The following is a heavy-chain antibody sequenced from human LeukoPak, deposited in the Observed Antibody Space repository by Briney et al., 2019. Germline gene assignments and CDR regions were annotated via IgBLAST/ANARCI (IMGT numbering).Heavy chain of an antibody. J-gene: IGHJ4*02. CDR2: IRSDGSNK. V-gene: IGHV3-30*02. Sequence: PLGSLRLSCAASGVTFCSYGTRWVRQAPGKGLEWVTFIRSDGSNKYYADSVKARFTISRDNSKNTLYLQMNTLIADDTAVYYCARESGGRDGSGWQYATDYWGQGTLVTVSS. CDR3: ARESGGRDGSGWQYATDY. D-gene: IGHD6-19*01. CDR1: GVTFCSYG.